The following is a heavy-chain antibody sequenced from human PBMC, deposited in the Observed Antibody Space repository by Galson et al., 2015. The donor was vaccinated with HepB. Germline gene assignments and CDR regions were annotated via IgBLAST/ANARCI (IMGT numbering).Heavy chain of an antibody. D-gene: IGHD1-26*01. J-gene: IGHJ3*02. CDR3: AKNLMRSHPWDDAFDI. V-gene: IGHV3-23*01. CDR1: GFTFSNYA. Sequence: SLRLSCAASGFTFSNYAMSWVRQAPGKGLEWVSAISGSGGSTYYADSVKGRFTISRDNSKNTLYLQMNSLRAEDTAVYYCAKNLMRSHPWDDAFDIWGQGTMVTVSS. CDR2: ISGSGGST.